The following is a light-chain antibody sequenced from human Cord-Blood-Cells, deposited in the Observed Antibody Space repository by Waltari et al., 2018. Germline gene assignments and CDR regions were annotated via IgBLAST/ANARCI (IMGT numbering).Light chain of an antibody. V-gene: IGKV1-5*01. CDR1: QSISSW. CDR3: QQYNSYSWT. CDR2: DAS. J-gene: IGKJ1*01. Sequence: DIQMTQSPSTLSASVGDRVTITCRASQSISSWLAWYQQKPGKAPKLLIYDASSLESGVPSMFSGRGSGTEFTLTISSLQPDDFATYYCQQYNSYSWTFGQGTKVEIK.